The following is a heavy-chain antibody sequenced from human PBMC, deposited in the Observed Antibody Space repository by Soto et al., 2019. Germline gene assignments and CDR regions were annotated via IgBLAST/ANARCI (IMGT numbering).Heavy chain of an antibody. V-gene: IGHV1-18*01. J-gene: IGHJ6*02. CDR2: ISAYNGNT. CDR1: GYTFTSYG. D-gene: IGHD2-21*02. CDR3: ARDLAVVVTATYYYGMDV. Sequence: QVQLVQSGAEVKKPRASVKVSCKASGYTFTSYGISWVRQAPGQGLEWMGWISAYNGNTNYAQKLQGRVTMTTDTSTSTAYMELRSLRSDDTAVYYCARDLAVVVTATYYYGMDVWGQGTTVTVSS.